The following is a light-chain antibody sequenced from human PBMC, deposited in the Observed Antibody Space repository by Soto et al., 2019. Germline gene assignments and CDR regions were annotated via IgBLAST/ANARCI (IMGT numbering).Light chain of an antibody. Sequence: DIQMTQSPSSLSASVGDRVAITCRAGQGITDYLNWYQQKAGKAPKLLISTASRLQSGVPSRFSGNRSGTDFTLTISSLQPEDFATYYCQQYNSYPLTFGGGTKVEIK. CDR2: TAS. CDR1: QGITDY. V-gene: IGKV1-39*01. CDR3: QQYNSYPLT. J-gene: IGKJ4*01.